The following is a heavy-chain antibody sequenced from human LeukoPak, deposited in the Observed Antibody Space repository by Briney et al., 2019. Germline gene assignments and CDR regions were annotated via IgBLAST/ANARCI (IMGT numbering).Heavy chain of an antibody. CDR1: GYTFTSYA. CDR2: IIPIFGTA. J-gene: IGHJ6*02. V-gene: IGHV1-69*13. D-gene: IGHD6-6*01. CDR3: ARDPIAVRPDQSGYYYYGMDV. Sequence: ASVKVSCKASGYTFTSYAISWVRQAPGQGLEWMGGIIPIFGTANYAQKFQGRVTITADESTSTAYMELSSLRSEDTAVYYCARDPIAVRPDQSGYYYYGMDVWGQGTTVTVSS.